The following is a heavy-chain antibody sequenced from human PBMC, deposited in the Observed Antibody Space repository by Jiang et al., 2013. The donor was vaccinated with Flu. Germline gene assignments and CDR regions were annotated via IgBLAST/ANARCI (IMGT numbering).Heavy chain of an antibody. CDR3: VNGAPAYSLGT. V-gene: IGHV3-74*01. Sequence: QLVESGGGLVQPGGSLRLSCAASGFTFSTYWMHWVRQAPGKGLVWVSRINSDGSDTSYADSVKGRFTISRDNAKNTVYLQMNSLRAEDTAMYYCVNGAPAYSLGTWGQGTLVTVSS. D-gene: IGHD5-18*01. CDR1: GFTFSTYW. CDR2: INSDGSDT. J-gene: IGHJ4*02.